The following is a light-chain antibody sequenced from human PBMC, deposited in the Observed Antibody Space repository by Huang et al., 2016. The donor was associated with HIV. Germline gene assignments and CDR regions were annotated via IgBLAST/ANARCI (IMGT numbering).Light chain of an antibody. J-gene: IGKJ3*01. CDR1: QSLVYSDGKTY. Sequence: DVVMTQSPLSLPVTLGQPASISCRSSQSLVYSDGKTYLNWFQQRPGQSPRRLIYQVSNRDSGGPDRFSGSGSGTDFTLKISRVEAEDVGVYYCMQGTHWPLTFGPGTKVDIK. CDR2: QVS. V-gene: IGKV2-30*01. CDR3: MQGTHWPLT.